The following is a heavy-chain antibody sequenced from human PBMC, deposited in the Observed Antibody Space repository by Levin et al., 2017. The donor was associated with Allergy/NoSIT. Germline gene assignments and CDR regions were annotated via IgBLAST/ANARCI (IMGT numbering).Heavy chain of an antibody. J-gene: IGHJ4*02. D-gene: IGHD3/OR15-3a*01. Sequence: GESLKISCTASGYTFTSYDINWVRQAAGQGLEWMGWMNPNSGNTGYAQKFQGRVTMTRDTSIRTAYMELSSLRSEDTGVYYCARGPSYDFKIWGQGTLVTVSS. CDR2: MNPNSGNT. CDR1: GYTFTSYD. V-gene: IGHV1-8*01. CDR3: ARGPSYDFKI.